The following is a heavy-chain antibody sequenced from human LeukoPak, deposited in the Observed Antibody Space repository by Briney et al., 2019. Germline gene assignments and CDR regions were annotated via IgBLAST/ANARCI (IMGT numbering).Heavy chain of an antibody. D-gene: IGHD4/OR15-4a*01. CDR2: IKPDTGAT. CDR3: ARDHDFGPDY. V-gene: IGHV1-2*02. Sequence: ASVKVFCKASGYTFTGHYFHWLRQAPGQGLEWMGWIKPDTGATNFAQKFHGRLTMTTDTSISTGYVELRSLTSDDTAMYYCARDHDFGPDYWGQGTLVTVS. J-gene: IGHJ4*02. CDR1: GYTFTGHY.